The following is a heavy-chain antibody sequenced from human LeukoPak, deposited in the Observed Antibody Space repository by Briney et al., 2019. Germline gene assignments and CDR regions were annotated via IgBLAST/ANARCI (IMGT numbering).Heavy chain of an antibody. CDR2: IYYSGTT. CDR3: ARQISDYYYYYIDV. V-gene: IGHV4-39*01. Sequence: SETLSLTCTVSGGSISSSHYYWGWIRQSPGKGLEWIGTIYYSGTTYYNPSLESRVTISEDMSKNQFSLTLRSVTDADTAVYYCARQISDYYYYYIDVWGKGTTVTVSS. CDR1: GGSISSSHYY. J-gene: IGHJ6*03. D-gene: IGHD3-3*01.